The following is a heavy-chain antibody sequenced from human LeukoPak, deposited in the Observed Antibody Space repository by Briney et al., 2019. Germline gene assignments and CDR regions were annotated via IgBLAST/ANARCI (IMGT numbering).Heavy chain of an antibody. J-gene: IGHJ6*03. D-gene: IGHD1-26*01. Sequence: SETLSLTCTVSGGSISSYYWTWIRQSAGKGLEWIGRVYASGSTGYNPSLRSRVTMSIDTSKNQFSLKPSSVTAADTAVYYCARAWDENYYYYMDVWGKGTTVTISS. CDR2: VYASGST. CDR3: ARAWDENYYYYMDV. CDR1: GGSISSYY. V-gene: IGHV4-4*07.